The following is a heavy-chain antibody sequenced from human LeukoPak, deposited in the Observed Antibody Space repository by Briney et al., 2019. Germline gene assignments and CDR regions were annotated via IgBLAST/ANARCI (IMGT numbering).Heavy chain of an antibody. D-gene: IGHD3-16*02. CDR3: AKTPSLWWFDP. CDR1: GFTFNTYA. V-gene: IGHV3-23*01. Sequence: GGSLRLSCAASGFTFNTYAMSWVRQAPGKGLEWVSSISGSGGSTYYADSVKGRFTISRDNSNNTLYLQINSLRAEDTAVYYCAKTPSLWWFDPWGQGTLVTVST. J-gene: IGHJ5*02. CDR2: ISGSGGST.